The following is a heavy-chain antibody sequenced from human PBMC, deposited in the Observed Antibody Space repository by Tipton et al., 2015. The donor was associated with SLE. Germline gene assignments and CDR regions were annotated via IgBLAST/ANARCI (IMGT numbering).Heavy chain of an antibody. CDR2: VYTSGST. J-gene: IGHJ5*02. V-gene: IGHV4-4*07. Sequence: TLSLTCTVSGGSISSYYWSWTRQPAGKGLEWIGRVYTSGSTNYNPSLKSRVTMSVDTSKNQFSLKLTSVTAADTAVYYCARDHWSGQRWFDPWGQGTLVTVSS. CDR1: GGSISSYY. D-gene: IGHD3-3*01. CDR3: ARDHWSGQRWFDP.